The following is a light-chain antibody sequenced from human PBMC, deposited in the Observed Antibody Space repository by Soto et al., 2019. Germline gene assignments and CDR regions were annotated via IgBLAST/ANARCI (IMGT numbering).Light chain of an antibody. CDR2: GTS. CDR1: QIVSSSS. Sequence: ETVLTQSPGTLSLSPGERATLPCRASQIVSSSSLAWYQQRPGQAPRLLIYGTSSRATGIPDRFSGSGSGTDFTLTISRLEPEDFAVYFCQRYGSSPLITFGQGTRLEIK. V-gene: IGKV3-20*01. J-gene: IGKJ5*01. CDR3: QRYGSSPLIT.